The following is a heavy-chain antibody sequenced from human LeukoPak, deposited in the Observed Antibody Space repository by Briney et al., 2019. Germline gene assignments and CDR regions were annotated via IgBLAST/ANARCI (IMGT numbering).Heavy chain of an antibody. CDR3: ARDRRYDILTGYHDWYFDL. CDR1: GGSISSSSYY. Sequence: ASETLSLTCTVSGGSISSSSYYWGWIRQPPGKGLEWIGSIYYSGSTYYNPSLKSRVTISVDTSKNQFSLKLSSVTAADTAVYYCARDRRYDILTGYHDWYFDLWGRGTLVTVSS. CDR2: IYYSGST. D-gene: IGHD3-9*01. V-gene: IGHV4-39*07. J-gene: IGHJ2*01.